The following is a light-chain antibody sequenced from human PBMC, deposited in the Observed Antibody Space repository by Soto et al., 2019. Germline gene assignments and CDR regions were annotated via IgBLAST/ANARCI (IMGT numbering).Light chain of an antibody. Sequence: QAVVTQEPSLTVSPGGTVTLTCASSTGAVTSGFYPNWFQQKPGQAPRALIYSTSNKYSWTPARFSGSLLGGKAALTLSGVQPEDEAEYYCLLYYGDALVFGGGTKLTVL. CDR2: STS. CDR1: TGAVTSGFY. V-gene: IGLV7-43*01. J-gene: IGLJ3*02. CDR3: LLYYGDALV.